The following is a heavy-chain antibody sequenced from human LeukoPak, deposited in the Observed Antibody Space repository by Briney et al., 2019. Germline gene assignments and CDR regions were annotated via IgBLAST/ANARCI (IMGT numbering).Heavy chain of an antibody. D-gene: IGHD6-19*01. Sequence: ASVKVSCKAPGYTFTTDDINWVRQSSGRGLEWMGLINPGTGTTRYAQKFQGRVTMTRDTSINTVYMELSSLRSEDAAIYYCARVFGQWLAVDWGQGTPVIVSS. V-gene: IGHV1-8*01. CDR3: ARVFGQWLAVD. J-gene: IGHJ4*02. CDR2: INPGTGTT. CDR1: GYTFTTDD.